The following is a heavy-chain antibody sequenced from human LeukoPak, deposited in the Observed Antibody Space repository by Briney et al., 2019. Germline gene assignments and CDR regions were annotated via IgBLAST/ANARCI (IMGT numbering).Heavy chain of an antibody. CDR3: AKGPDTAMVTMVDY. Sequence: GGTLRLSCAASGFTFSNYWMTWVRQAPGKGLEWVANIKQDGTEKYYVESVKGRCTISRDNAKNSLYLQMNSLRAEDTALYYCAKGPDTAMVTMVDYWGQGTLVTVSS. J-gene: IGHJ4*02. CDR2: IKQDGTEK. CDR1: GFTFSNYW. V-gene: IGHV3-7*03. D-gene: IGHD5-18*01.